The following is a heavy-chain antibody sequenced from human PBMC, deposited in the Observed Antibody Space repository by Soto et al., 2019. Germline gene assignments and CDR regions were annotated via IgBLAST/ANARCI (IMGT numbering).Heavy chain of an antibody. V-gene: IGHV3-48*03. D-gene: IGHD3-10*01. CDR2: IDGSGTTK. Sequence: EVQLLESGGGLVQPGGSLRLSCGVSGFTFNDFEMNWVRQAPGKGLEWLAYIDGSGTTKKYADSVRGRFTISRDNPNNSLFLQMCSLSAADTAIYYCARGFGRFNDWGQGTLVSVSS. CDR3: ARGFGRFND. CDR1: GFTFNDFE. J-gene: IGHJ4*02.